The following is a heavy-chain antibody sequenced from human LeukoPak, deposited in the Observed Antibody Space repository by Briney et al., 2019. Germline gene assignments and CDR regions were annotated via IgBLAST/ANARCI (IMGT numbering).Heavy chain of an antibody. D-gene: IGHD3-3*01. V-gene: IGHV4-59*01. Sequence: SETLSLTCTVSGGSISSYYWSWIRQPPGKGLEWIGYIYYSGSTNYNPSLKSRVTISVDTSKNQFSLKLSSVTAADTAVYYCARGPNCDFWSGYYTVADFWGQGTLVTVSS. CDR3: ARGPNCDFWSGYYTVADF. J-gene: IGHJ4*02. CDR2: IYYSGST. CDR1: GGSISSYY.